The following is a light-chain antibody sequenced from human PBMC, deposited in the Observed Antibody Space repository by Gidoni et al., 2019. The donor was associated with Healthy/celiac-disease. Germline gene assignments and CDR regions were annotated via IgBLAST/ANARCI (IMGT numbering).Light chain of an antibody. Sequence: DIQMTQSPSSLSASVGDRVTITCRASQGIRNELGWYQQKPGKAPKRLSYAASSLQSGVPSRGSGSGSGTEFTLTIRSLQPEDFATYYCLQHNSYPWTFGQGTKVEIK. V-gene: IGKV1-17*01. CDR1: QGIRNE. CDR3: LQHNSYPWT. J-gene: IGKJ1*01. CDR2: AAS.